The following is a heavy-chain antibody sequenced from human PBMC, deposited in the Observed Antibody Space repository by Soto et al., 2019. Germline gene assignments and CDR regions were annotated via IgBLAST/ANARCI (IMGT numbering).Heavy chain of an antibody. D-gene: IGHD6-13*01. CDR3: ALAAAGTGLFDY. Sequence: SETLSLTCTVSGGSISSYYWSWIRQPPGKGLEWIGYIYYSGSTNYNPSLKSRVTISVDTSKNQFSLKLSSVTAADTAVYYCALAAAGTGLFDYWGQGTLVTSPQ. J-gene: IGHJ4*02. CDR2: IYYSGST. CDR1: GGSISSYY. V-gene: IGHV4-59*01.